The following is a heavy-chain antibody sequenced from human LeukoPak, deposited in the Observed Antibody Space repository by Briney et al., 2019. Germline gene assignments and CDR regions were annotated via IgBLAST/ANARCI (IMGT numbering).Heavy chain of an antibody. CDR3: ARGGYYGSGNDFRFDP. V-gene: IGHV4-34*01. CDR1: GGSFSGYY. Sequence: SETLSLTCAVYGGSFSGYYWSWIRQPPGKGLEWIGEINHSGSTNYNPSLKSRVTISVDTSKNQFSLKLSSVTAADTAIYYCARGGYYGSGNDFRFDPWGQGTLVTVSS. J-gene: IGHJ5*02. D-gene: IGHD3-10*01. CDR2: INHSGST.